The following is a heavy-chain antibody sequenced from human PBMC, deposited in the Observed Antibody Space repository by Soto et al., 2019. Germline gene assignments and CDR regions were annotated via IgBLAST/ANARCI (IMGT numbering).Heavy chain of an antibody. D-gene: IGHD6-13*01. J-gene: IGHJ4*02. V-gene: IGHV3-23*01. Sequence: GGSLRLSCAASGFTFSSYAMSWVRQAPGKGLEWVSAISGSGGSTYYADSVKGRFTISRDNSKNTLYLQMNSLRAEDTAVYYCAKVGYSSSWYSEGDHFDYWGQGTLVTVSS. CDR3: AKVGYSSSWYSEGDHFDY. CDR1: GFTFSSYA. CDR2: ISGSGGST.